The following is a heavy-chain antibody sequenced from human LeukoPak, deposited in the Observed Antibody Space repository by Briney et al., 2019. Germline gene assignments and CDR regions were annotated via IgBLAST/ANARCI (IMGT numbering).Heavy chain of an antibody. Sequence: KPSETLSLTCTVSGGSVNTNNYYWGRIRQSPGQGLEWIGSIYYSGTTYYNPSPKSPVTITVDTSKNQTSLKLNSVTAADTGLYYCARHELTGFSSAHWFDPWGQGTLVTVS. CDR2: IYYSGTT. V-gene: IGHV4-39*01. D-gene: IGHD6-25*01. CDR1: GGSVNTNNYY. CDR3: ARHELTGFSSAHWFDP. J-gene: IGHJ5*02.